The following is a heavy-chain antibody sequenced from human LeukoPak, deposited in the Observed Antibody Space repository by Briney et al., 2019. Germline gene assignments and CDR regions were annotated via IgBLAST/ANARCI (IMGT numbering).Heavy chain of an antibody. CDR1: GGSFSGYH. CDR3: ARGPYYYDSSGYYADY. Sequence: SETLSLTCAVYGGSFSGYHWSWIRQPPGKGLEWIGEINHSGSTNYNPSLKSRVTISVDTSKNQFSLKLSSVTAADTAVYYCARGPYYYDSSGYYADYWGQGTLVTVSS. D-gene: IGHD3-22*01. J-gene: IGHJ4*02. V-gene: IGHV4-34*01. CDR2: INHSGST.